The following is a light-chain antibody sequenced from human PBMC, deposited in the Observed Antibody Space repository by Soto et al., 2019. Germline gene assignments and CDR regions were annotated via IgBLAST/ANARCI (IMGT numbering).Light chain of an antibody. CDR1: SSNIGNNY. J-gene: IGLJ2*01. V-gene: IGLV1-51*01. Sequence: QSVLTQPPSVSAAPGQKVTISCSGSSSNIGNNYVYWYQQLTGTAPKLIIYDNNKRPSGIPDRFSGSKSGTSATLGITGLQTGDEADYYCGKWDSSLSAGVFGGGTKLTVL. CDR3: GKWDSSLSAGV. CDR2: DNN.